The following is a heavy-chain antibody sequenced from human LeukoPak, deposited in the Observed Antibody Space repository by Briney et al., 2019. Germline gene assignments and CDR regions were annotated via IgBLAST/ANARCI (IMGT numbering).Heavy chain of an antibody. J-gene: IGHJ4*02. CDR2: ISSSGSTI. CDR1: GFTFSSYE. V-gene: IGHV3-48*03. D-gene: IGHD4-23*01. CDR3: ARVGVDYSGNIIKYFFDY. Sequence: GGSLRLSCAASGFTFSSYEMNWVRQAPGKGLEWVSYISSSGSTIYYADSVKGRFTISRDNAKNSLYLQMNSLRAEDTAVYYCARVGVDYSGNIIKYFFDYWGQGTLVTVSS.